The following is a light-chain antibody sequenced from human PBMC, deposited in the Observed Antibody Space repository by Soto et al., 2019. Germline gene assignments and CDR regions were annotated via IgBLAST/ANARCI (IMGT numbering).Light chain of an antibody. CDR3: QTYISYSEA. V-gene: IGKV1-5*03. CDR2: NAS. J-gene: IGKJ1*01. CDR1: QTISSW. Sequence: DIQMTQSPSTLSGSVGDRVTTTCRASQTISSWLAWYQKKPGKAPKLMIYNASTLNSGDPSRTISSRSGTEITLTISGLKPDDFATYYCQTYISYSEAVGQGT.